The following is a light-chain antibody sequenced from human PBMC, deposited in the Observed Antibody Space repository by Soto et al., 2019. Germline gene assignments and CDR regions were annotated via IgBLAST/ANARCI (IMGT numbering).Light chain of an antibody. CDR1: QSITASY. J-gene: IGKJ1*01. CDR3: QQYGISART. CDR2: GTI. V-gene: IGKV3-20*01. Sequence: EIVLTQSPGTLSLSPGERATLSCRASQSITASYLAWYQQKPGQAPRLLIYGTITRAAGIPDRFSGSGSGTDFTLTISTLEPEDFAVYYCQQYGISARTFGPGTKVEIK.